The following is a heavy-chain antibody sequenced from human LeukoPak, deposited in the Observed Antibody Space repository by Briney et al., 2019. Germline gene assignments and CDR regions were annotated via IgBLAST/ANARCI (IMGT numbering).Heavy chain of an antibody. V-gene: IGHV3-30*02. D-gene: IGHD2-15*01. J-gene: IGHJ4*02. Sequence: GGSLRLSCAASGFTFSSYGMHWVRQAPGKGLEWVAFIRYDGSNKYYADSVKGRFTISRDNSKNTLYLRMNSLRAEDTAIYYCAKRIVVVVAATYYWGQGALVTVSS. CDR1: GFTFSSYG. CDR2: IRYDGSNK. CDR3: AKRIVVVVAATYY.